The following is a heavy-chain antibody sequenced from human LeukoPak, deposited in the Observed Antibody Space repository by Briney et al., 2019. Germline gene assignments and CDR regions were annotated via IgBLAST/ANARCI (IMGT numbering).Heavy chain of an antibody. CDR1: GGTFSSYA. CDR3: ASLVAAAGTLDY. D-gene: IGHD6-13*01. V-gene: IGHV1-69*06. J-gene: IGHJ4*02. Sequence: ASVKVSCKASGGTFSSYAISWVRQAPGQGLEWMGGIIPIFGTANYAQKFQGRVTITADKSTSTAYMELSSLRSEDTAVYYCASLVAAAGTLDYWGQGTLVTVSS. CDR2: IIPIFGTA.